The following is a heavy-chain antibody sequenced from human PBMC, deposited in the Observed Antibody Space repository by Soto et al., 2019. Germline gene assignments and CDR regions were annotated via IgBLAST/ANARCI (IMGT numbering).Heavy chain of an antibody. Sequence: GGSLRLSCEASGFIFSSYAMNWVRQAPGKGLEWVSTVSVSGGTTYYADSLKGRFTISRDNSKKTVYLQMNRLRADDTAIYYCAKGLYYYDSSGYRLFDYWGQGTLVTVSS. CDR1: GFIFSSYA. CDR3: AKGLYYYDSSGYRLFDY. V-gene: IGHV3-23*01. D-gene: IGHD3-22*01. J-gene: IGHJ4*02. CDR2: VSVSGGTT.